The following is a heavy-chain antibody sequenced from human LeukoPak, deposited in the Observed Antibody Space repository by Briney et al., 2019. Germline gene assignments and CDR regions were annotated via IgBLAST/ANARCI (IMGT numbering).Heavy chain of an antibody. CDR2: LSYDGSNK. Sequence: GGSLRLSCAASGFTFSTYGMHWVRQAPGKGLEWVAVLSYDGSNKYYADSVKGRFTISRDNSKNTLYLQMNSLRAEDTAVFYCAKDRHDYSNSFGYWGQGTLVTVSS. CDR3: AKDRHDYSNSFGY. CDR1: GFTFSTYG. D-gene: IGHD4-11*01. J-gene: IGHJ4*02. V-gene: IGHV3-30*18.